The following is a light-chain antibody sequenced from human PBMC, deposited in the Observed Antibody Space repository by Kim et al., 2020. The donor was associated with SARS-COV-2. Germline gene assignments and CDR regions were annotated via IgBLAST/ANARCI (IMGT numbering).Light chain of an antibody. CDR1: RLGNKF. Sequence: SYDLTQPPSVSVSPGQTASIPCSGDRLGNKFVCWYQQKPGQSPVLVIYQDTKRPSGIPERFSASISGNTATLTISGTQTVDEADYYCRAWDSSTAVFGPG. CDR2: QDT. J-gene: IGLJ1*01. CDR3: RAWDSSTAV. V-gene: IGLV3-1*01.